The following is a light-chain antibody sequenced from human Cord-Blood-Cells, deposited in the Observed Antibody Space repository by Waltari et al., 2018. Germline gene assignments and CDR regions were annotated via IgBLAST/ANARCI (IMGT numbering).Light chain of an antibody. CDR1: QSISSW. V-gene: IGKV1-5*01. CDR2: DAS. J-gene: IGKJ1*01. CDR3: QQYNSYWT. Sequence: DIQMTQSPSTLSASVGDRVTITCRASQSISSWLAWYQQKPGKAPKLLVYDASSLESGVPSRCSVSGSGTEFTLTISSLQPDDFATDYCQQYNSYWTFGQGTKVEIK.